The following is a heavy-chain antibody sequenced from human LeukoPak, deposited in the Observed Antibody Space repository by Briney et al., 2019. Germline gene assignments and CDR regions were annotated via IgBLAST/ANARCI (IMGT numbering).Heavy chain of an antibody. V-gene: IGHV5-51*01. CDR3: ARQHYYASGSPSYGMDV. Sequence: GESLKISCKGSGYSFPTYWIVWLRQMPGKGLEWMGIIYPGDSDTRYSPSFQGQVTISADKSISTASLQWCSLKASDTAMYYCARQHYYASGSPSYGMDVWGQGTTVTVSS. CDR2: IYPGDSDT. D-gene: IGHD3-10*01. CDR1: GYSFPTYW. J-gene: IGHJ6*02.